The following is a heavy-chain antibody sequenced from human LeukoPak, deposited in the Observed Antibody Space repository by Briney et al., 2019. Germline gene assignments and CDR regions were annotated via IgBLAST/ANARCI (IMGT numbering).Heavy chain of an antibody. CDR1: GYTFTIYY. Sequence: ASVTVSFTASGYTFTIYYMHWVRQAPGQGLEWMGIINPSGGSTSYAQKFQGRVTMTRDTSISTAYMELSRLRPDDTAVYYCARWDSSGFYFDYWGQGTLVTVSS. J-gene: IGHJ4*02. V-gene: IGHV1-46*01. CDR3: ARWDSSGFYFDY. CDR2: INPSGGST. D-gene: IGHD3-22*01.